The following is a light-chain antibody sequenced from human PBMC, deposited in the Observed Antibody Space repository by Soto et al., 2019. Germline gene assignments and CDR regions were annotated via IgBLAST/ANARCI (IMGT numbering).Light chain of an antibody. CDR2: AAS. V-gene: IGKV1-16*01. CDR1: QGISSS. Sequence: DIQMTQSPSSLSASVGDRVTITCRARQGISSSLAWLQQKPGKAPKSLIYAASRLQSGVPSRFSGSGSGTDFTLTIRSLKPEDFATYYCHQHKSYPVTFGGGTKVEIK. J-gene: IGKJ4*01. CDR3: HQHKSYPVT.